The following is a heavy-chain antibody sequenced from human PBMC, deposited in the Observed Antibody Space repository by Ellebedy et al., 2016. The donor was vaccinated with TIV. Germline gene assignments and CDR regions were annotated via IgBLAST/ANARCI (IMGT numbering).Heavy chain of an antibody. Sequence: GGSLRLSXAASGFTFSDYFMNWIRQAPGKGLELVSYISSSNGYTNYADSVKGRFTISRDNAKNSLYLQMNSLRADDTAVYYCAREVYGDPSSGNWFDPWGQGTLVTVSS. CDR1: GFTFSDYF. D-gene: IGHD4-17*01. CDR2: ISSSNGYT. V-gene: IGHV3-11*06. CDR3: AREVYGDPSSGNWFDP. J-gene: IGHJ5*02.